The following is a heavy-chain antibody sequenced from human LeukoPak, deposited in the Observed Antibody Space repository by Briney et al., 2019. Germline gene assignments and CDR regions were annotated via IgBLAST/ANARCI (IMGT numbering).Heavy chain of an antibody. CDR1: GFTFSNHD. V-gene: IGHV3-13*01. CDR2: IGTAGDT. D-gene: IGHD1-26*01. J-gene: IGHJ3*02. CDR3: ARGTRWEQLGGEDAFDI. Sequence: GGSLRLSCAASGFTFSNHDMHWVRQATGKGLEWVSGIGTAGDTYYPGSVKGRFTISRENAKNSLYLQMNSLRAGDTAVYYCARGTRWEQLGGEDAFDIWGQGTMVTVSS.